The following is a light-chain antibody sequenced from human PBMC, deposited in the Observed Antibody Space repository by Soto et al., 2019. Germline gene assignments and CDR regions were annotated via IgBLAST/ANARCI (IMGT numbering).Light chain of an antibody. Sequence: DIQLTQSPSSLSGSLGDRVTITFLASQNIRNDLGWYQQKPGKAPKLLIYAASSLQSGVPSRFSGSGSGTDFTLTISSLQPEDFATYYCQQLHDNPITFGQGTRLEIK. CDR3: QQLHDNPIT. J-gene: IGKJ5*01. CDR1: QNIRND. V-gene: IGKV1-17*01. CDR2: AAS.